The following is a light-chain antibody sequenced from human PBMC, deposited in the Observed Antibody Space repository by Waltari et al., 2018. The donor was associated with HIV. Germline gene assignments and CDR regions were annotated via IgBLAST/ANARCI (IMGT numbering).Light chain of an antibody. J-gene: IGLJ2*01. CDR3: CSYAGSSTSVV. V-gene: IGLV2-23*02. CDR2: EVN. Sequence: SALTQSASVSGSPGQSITISCTGTSSDVWSYNLLSWYQHHPGKAPKLMIYEVNKRPSGVSNRFSGSKSGNTASLTISGLQAEDEADYYCCSYAGSSTSVVFGGGTKLTVL. CDR1: SSDVWSYNL.